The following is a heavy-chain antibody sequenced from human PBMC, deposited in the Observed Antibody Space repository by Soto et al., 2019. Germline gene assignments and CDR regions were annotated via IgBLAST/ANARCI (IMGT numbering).Heavy chain of an antibody. CDR1: GGTFSSYA. V-gene: IGHV1-69*06. CDR2: IIPIFGTA. CDR3: ASSEPRDRMVDGYSSSSAVDY. J-gene: IGHJ4*02. Sequence: QVQLVQSGAEVKKPGSSVKVSCKASGGTFSSYAISWVRQAPGQGLEWMGGIIPIFGTANYAQKFQGRVTITADKTTSTAYMELSSRRSEDDAVDYCASSEPRDRMVDGYSSSSAVDYWGQGTLVTVSS. D-gene: IGHD6-6*01.